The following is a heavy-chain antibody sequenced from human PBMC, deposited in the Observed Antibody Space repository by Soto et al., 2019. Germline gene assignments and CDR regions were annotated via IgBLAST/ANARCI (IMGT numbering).Heavy chain of an antibody. J-gene: IGHJ6*02. CDR3: ARAPIDYDILTCPDYYYGMDV. CDR1: GGTFSSYA. V-gene: IGHV1-69*12. CDR2: IIPIFGTA. D-gene: IGHD3-9*01. Sequence: QVQLVQSGAEVKKPGSSVKVSCKASGGTFSSYAISWVRQAPGQGLEWMGGIIPIFGTANYAQKFQGRVTITADESTSTAYMELSSLRSEDTAVYYCARAPIDYDILTCPDYYYGMDVWGQGTTVTVSS.